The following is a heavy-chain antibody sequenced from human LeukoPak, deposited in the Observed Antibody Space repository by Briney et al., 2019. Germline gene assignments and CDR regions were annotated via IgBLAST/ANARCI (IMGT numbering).Heavy chain of an antibody. CDR2: IKQDGSEK. CDR1: RFTFSSYW. CDR3: ARDQYDTWSRRGNFDS. Sequence: PGGSLRLSCAASRFTFSSYWMSWVRQAPGKGLEWVANIKQDGSEKDYVDSVKGRFTISRDNTKNSLYLQMNSLRVEDTAVFYCARDQYDTWSRRGNFDSWGQGTLVIVSS. V-gene: IGHV3-7*03. D-gene: IGHD3-3*01. J-gene: IGHJ4*02.